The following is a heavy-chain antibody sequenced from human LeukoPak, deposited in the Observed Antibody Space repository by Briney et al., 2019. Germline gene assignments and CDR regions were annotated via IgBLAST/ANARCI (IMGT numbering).Heavy chain of an antibody. Sequence: SETLSLTCTVSGGSISSSSYYWCWIRQPPGKGLEWIGSIYYSGSTYYNPSLKSRVTISVDTSKNQFSLKLSSVTAADTAVYYCARHLGVKLDPNNWFDPWGQGTLVTVSS. CDR3: ARHLGVKLDPNNWFDP. J-gene: IGHJ5*02. CDR2: IYYSGST. D-gene: IGHD1-1*01. V-gene: IGHV4-39*01. CDR1: GGSISSSSYY.